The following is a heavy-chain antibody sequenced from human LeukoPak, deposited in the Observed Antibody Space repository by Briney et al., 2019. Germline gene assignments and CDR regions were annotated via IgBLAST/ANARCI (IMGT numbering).Heavy chain of an antibody. CDR1: GFTFSTYS. J-gene: IGHJ4*02. Sequence: HPGGSLRLSCAASGFTFSTYSMNWVRQAPGKGLEWASYISSGSSTIYYADSVKGRFTISRDNAKNSLYLQMNSLRAEDTAVYYCARVSFYYDSSGPYWGQGTLVTVSS. CDR3: ARVSFYYDSSGPY. CDR2: ISSGSSTI. D-gene: IGHD3-22*01. V-gene: IGHV3-48*01.